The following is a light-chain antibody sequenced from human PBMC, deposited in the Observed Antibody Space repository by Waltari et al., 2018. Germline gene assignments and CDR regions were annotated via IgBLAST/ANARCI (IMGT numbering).Light chain of an antibody. J-gene: IGKJ2*01. Sequence: DIQMTQSPSTLSASVGDRVTITCRASQITSTWLAWYQQKPGKAPKLLIYKASSLESGVPSRFSGSGSGTEFTLTISSLQPDDFATYYRQQYNSYPYTFGQGTKLEIK. CDR3: QQYNSYPYT. CDR2: KAS. V-gene: IGKV1-5*03. CDR1: QITSTW.